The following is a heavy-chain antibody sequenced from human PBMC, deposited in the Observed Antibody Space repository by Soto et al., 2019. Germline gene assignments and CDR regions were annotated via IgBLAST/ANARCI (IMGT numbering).Heavy chain of an antibody. CDR1: GFTFSSYS. J-gene: IGHJ3*02. CDR3: ARDPMVIPIFVGLDAFDI. CDR2: ISSSSSTI. D-gene: IGHD3-3*01. V-gene: IGHV3-48*04. Sequence: GGSLRLSCAASGFTFSSYSMNWVRQAPGKGLEWVSYISSSSSTIYYADSVKGRFTISRDNAKNSLYLQMNSLRAEDTAVYYWARDPMVIPIFVGLDAFDIWGQGTMVTVSS.